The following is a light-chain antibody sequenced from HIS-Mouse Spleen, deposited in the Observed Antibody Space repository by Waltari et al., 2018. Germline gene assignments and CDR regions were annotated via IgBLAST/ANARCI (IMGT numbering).Light chain of an antibody. V-gene: IGLV2-14*03. Sequence: QSALTQPASVSGSPGQSITISCTGTRSDGGGYNYVPWYQQHPGKAPTLMIYDVSNRPSGVSNRFSGSKSGNTASLTISGLQAEDEADYYCSSYTSSSTLVFGGGTKLTVL. J-gene: IGLJ2*01. CDR2: DVS. CDR1: RSDGGGYNY. CDR3: SSYTSSSTLV.